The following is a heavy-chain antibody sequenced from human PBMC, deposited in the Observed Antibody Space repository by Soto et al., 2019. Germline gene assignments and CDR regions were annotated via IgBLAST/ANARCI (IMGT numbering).Heavy chain of an antibody. Sequence: AGGSLRLSCAASGFTFSSYAMSWVRQAPGKGLEWVSAISGSGGSTYYADSVKGRFTISRDNSKNTLYLQMNSLRAEDTAVYYCAKEDWDLHSRALYGMDVWGQGTTVTVSS. CDR1: GFTFSSYA. D-gene: IGHD6-13*01. J-gene: IGHJ6*02. V-gene: IGHV3-23*01. CDR3: AKEDWDLHSRALYGMDV. CDR2: ISGSGGST.